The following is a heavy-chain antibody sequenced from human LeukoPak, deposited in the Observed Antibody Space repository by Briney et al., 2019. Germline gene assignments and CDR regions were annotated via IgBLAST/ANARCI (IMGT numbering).Heavy chain of an antibody. CDR3: ARIYGGGAFDI. V-gene: IGHV4-34*01. J-gene: IGHJ3*02. CDR2: INHSGST. D-gene: IGHD4-23*01. CDR1: GGSFSGYY. Sequence: SETLSLTCAVYGGSFSGYYWSWIRQPPGKGLEWIGEINHSGSTNYNPSLKSRVTISVDTSKNQFSLKLSSVTAADTAVYYCARIYGGGAFDIWGQGTMVTVSS.